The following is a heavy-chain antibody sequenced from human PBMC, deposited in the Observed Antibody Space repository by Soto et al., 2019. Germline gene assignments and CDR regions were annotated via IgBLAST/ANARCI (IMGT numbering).Heavy chain of an antibody. CDR3: ASGNNWNRNGMDG. Sequence: EVQLVESGGGLVKPGGSLRLSCAASGFTFSSYSMNWVRQAPGKGLEWVSSISSSSSYIYYADSVKGRVTISRDNAKNSLYLQMNSLRAEDTAVYYCASGNNWNRNGMDGWGQGTTVTVSS. J-gene: IGHJ6*02. CDR2: ISSSSSYI. V-gene: IGHV3-21*01. CDR1: GFTFSSYS. D-gene: IGHD1-20*01.